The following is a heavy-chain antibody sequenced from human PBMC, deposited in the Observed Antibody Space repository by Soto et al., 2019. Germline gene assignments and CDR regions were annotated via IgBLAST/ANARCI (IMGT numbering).Heavy chain of an antibody. CDR1: GGSISSYY. V-gene: IGHV4-59*01. CDR2: IYYSGST. Sequence: LSLTFTVAGGSISSYYWSWIRQPPGKGLEWIGYIYYSGSTNYNPSLKSRVTISVDTSKNQFSLKLSSVTAADTAVYYCARWGRQFDYWGQGTLVTVSS. CDR3: ARWGRQFDY. D-gene: IGHD7-27*01. J-gene: IGHJ4*02.